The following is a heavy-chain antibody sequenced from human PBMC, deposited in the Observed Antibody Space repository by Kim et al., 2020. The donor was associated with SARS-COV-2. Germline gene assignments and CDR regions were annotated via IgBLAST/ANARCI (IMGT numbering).Heavy chain of an antibody. J-gene: IGHJ2*01. Sequence: SLKSRVTLSVDTSKKQFSLKLRSVTAADTAVYYCARGYVNGGRPTTSYFDLWGRGTQVTVSS. CDR3: ARGYVNGGRPTTSYFDL. D-gene: IGHD7-27*01. V-gene: IGHV4-59*09.